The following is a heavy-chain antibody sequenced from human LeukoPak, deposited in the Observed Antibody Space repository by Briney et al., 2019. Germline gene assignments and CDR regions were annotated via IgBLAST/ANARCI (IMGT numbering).Heavy chain of an antibody. D-gene: IGHD1-26*01. CDR2: INHSGST. Sequence: PSETLSLTCTVSGGSISSSSYYWSWIRQPPGKGLEWIGEINHSGSTNYNPSLKSRVTISVDTSKNQFSLKLSSVTAADTAVYYCARGRYSGSYYLFYYYMDVWGKGTTVTVSS. V-gene: IGHV4-39*07. CDR3: ARGRYSGSYYLFYYYMDV. J-gene: IGHJ6*03. CDR1: GGSISSSSYY.